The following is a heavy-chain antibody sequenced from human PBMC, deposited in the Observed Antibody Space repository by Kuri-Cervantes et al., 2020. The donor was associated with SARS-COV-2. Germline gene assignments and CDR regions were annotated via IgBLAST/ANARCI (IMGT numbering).Heavy chain of an antibody. CDR2: ISGSGGST. V-gene: IGHV3-23*01. CDR3: AKDWWGYCSSTSCYDPSQFDY. Sequence: GESLKISCAASGFTFSSYAMSWVRQAPGKGLEWVSAISGSGGSTYYADSVKGRFTISRDNSKNTLYLQMNSLRAEDTAVYYCAKDWWGYCSSTSCYDPSQFDYWGQGTLVTVSS. J-gene: IGHJ4*02. CDR1: GFTFSSYA. D-gene: IGHD2-2*01.